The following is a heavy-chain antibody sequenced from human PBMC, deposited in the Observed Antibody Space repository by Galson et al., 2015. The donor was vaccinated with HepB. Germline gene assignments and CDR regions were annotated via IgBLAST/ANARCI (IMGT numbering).Heavy chain of an antibody. CDR1: GGSISSGGYY. Sequence: TLSLTCTVSGGSISSGGYYWSWIRQHPGKGLEWIGYIYYSGSTYYNPSLKSRVTISVDTSKNQFSLKLSSVTAADTAVYYCARSMKAHVGFDYWGQGTLVTVCS. D-gene: IGHD1-26*01. J-gene: IGHJ4*02. CDR3: ARSMKAHVGFDY. CDR2: IYYSGST. V-gene: IGHV4-31*03.